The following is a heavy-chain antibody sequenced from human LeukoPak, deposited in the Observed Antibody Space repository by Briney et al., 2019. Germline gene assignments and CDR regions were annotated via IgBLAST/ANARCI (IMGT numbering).Heavy chain of an antibody. CDR2: TSNKADSYTT. J-gene: IGHJ4*02. CDR1: EFTLSDHY. D-gene: IGHD2-15*01. CDR3: TRHYFSD. Sequence: GGSLRLSCAPSEFTLSDHYMDWVRQAPGQGLEWVGRTSNKADSYTTYYAASVKGRFTISRDDSKNLLYLQMKSLKAEDTAVYYCTRHYFSDWGQGTLVTVSS. V-gene: IGHV3-72*01.